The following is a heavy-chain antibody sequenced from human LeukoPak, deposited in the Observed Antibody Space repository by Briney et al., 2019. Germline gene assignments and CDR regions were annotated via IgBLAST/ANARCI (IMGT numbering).Heavy chain of an antibody. Sequence: GGSLRLSCAASGFTFSSDGMHWFRQAPGKGLEWVAVISYDGSNKYYADSVKGRFTISRDNAKNSLYLQMNSLRAEDTAVYYCARDQVLYSNYDGYYGMDVWGQGTTVTVSS. CDR1: GFTFSSDG. CDR3: ARDQVLYSNYDGYYGMDV. V-gene: IGHV3-30*03. CDR2: ISYDGSNK. D-gene: IGHD4-11*01. J-gene: IGHJ6*02.